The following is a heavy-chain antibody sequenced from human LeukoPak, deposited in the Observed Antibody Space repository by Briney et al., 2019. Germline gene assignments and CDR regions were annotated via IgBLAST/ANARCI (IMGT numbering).Heavy chain of an antibody. D-gene: IGHD1-26*01. J-gene: IGHJ5*02. V-gene: IGHV1-46*01. CDR1: GYTFTSYY. CDR3: ARARIVGAKSGWFDP. CDR2: INPSGGST. Sequence: ASVKVSCKASGYTFTSYYMHWVRQAPGQGLEWMGLINPSGGSTSYAQKFQGRVTMTRDTSTSTVYMELSSLRSEDTAVYYCARARIVGAKSGWFDPWGQGTLVTVSS.